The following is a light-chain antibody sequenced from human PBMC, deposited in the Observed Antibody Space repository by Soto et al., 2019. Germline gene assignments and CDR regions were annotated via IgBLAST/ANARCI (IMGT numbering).Light chain of an antibody. CDR1: QTVSNN. CDR2: AAS. J-gene: IGKJ1*01. V-gene: IGKV3-15*01. CDR3: QQCHNWLWT. Sequence: EIVMTQSPATLSVSPGERVTLSCRASQTVSNNLAWYQQKPGQAPRLLIYAASTRAAGIPARFSGSGSGTEFTLTISSLQSEDFAVYYCQQCHNWLWTFGQGTRVEIK.